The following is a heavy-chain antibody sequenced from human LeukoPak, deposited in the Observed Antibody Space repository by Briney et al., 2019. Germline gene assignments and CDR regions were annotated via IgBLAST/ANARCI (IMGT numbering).Heavy chain of an antibody. CDR1: GGSISGSSYY. Sequence: PSKTLSLTCNVSGGSISGSSYYWGWIRQPPGKGLEWIGCIDYSGRTYYNPSLKSRVTISVHTSKTQFSLKLSFVTAADTAVYYCARRMGVAQLASWGQGTLVPVSS. D-gene: IGHD2-2*01. CDR2: IDYSGRT. V-gene: IGHV4-39*01. CDR3: ARRMGVAQLAS. J-gene: IGHJ5*02.